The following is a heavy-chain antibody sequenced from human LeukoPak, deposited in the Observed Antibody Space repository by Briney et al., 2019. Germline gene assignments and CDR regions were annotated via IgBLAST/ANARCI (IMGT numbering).Heavy chain of an antibody. Sequence: SVKVSCKASGYTFTSYYMHWVRQAPGQGLERMGRIIPILGIATYAQKFQGRVTITADKSTSTAHMELSSLRSEDTAVYYCASERLGYYYMDVWGKGTTVTVSS. CDR3: ASERLGYYYMDV. CDR2: IIPILGIA. CDR1: GYTFTSYY. J-gene: IGHJ6*03. D-gene: IGHD1-1*01. V-gene: IGHV1-69*04.